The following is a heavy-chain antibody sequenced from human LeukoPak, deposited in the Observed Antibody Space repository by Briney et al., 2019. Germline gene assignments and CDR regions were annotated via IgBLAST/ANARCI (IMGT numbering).Heavy chain of an antibody. CDR2: IYYSGST. V-gene: IGHV4-30-4*01. CDR1: GGSISSGDYY. Sequence: SETLSLTCTVSGGSISSGDYYWSWIRQPPGKGLEWIGYIYYSGSTYYNPSLKSRVTISVDTSKNQFSLKLSSVTAADTAVYYCARLYDSSGYYYHFDYWGQGTLVTVSS. D-gene: IGHD3-22*01. CDR3: ARLYDSSGYYYHFDY. J-gene: IGHJ4*02.